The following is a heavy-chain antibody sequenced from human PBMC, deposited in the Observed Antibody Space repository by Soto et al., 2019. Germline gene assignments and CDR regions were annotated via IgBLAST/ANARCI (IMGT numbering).Heavy chain of an antibody. Sequence: GGSLRLSCAASGFTVSSNYMSWVRQAPGKGLEWVSVIYSGGSTYYADSVKGRFTISRDNSKNTLYLQMNSLRAEDTAVYYCARGKVDDFWSGYYGGNAFDIWGQGTMVTVSS. D-gene: IGHD3-3*01. V-gene: IGHV3-66*01. CDR2: IYSGGST. CDR1: GFTVSSNY. J-gene: IGHJ3*02. CDR3: ARGKVDDFWSGYYGGNAFDI.